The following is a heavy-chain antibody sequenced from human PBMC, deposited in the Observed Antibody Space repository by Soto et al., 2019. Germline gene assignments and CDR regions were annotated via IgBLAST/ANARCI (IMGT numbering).Heavy chain of an antibody. J-gene: IGHJ4*02. CDR3: ARAIKNISVTTPTYYFDY. CDR1: GGSISSYY. Sequence: PSETLSLTCTVSGGSISSYYWSWIRQPPGKGLEWIGYIYYSGSTNYNPSLKSRVTISVDTSKNQFSLKLSSVTAADTAVYYCARAIKNISVTTPTYYFDYWDQGTLVTVSS. D-gene: IGHD4-17*01. CDR2: IYYSGST. V-gene: IGHV4-59*01.